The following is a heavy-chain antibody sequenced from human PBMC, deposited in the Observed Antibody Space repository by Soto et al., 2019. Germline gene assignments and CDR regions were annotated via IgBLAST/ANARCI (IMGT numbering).Heavy chain of an antibody. V-gene: IGHV4-39*01. D-gene: IGHD3-10*01. CDR2: IYYSGST. J-gene: IGHJ4*02. CDR3: AVRPRKYGSGSYYRDNYYFDY. Sequence: LETLSLTCPVSGGSSSSSSYYWGWIRQPPGKGLEWIGSIYYSGSTYYNPSLKSRVTISVDTSKNQFSLKLSSVTAADTAVYYCAVRPRKYGSGSYYRDNYYFDYWGQGTLVTVSS. CDR1: GGSSSSSSYY.